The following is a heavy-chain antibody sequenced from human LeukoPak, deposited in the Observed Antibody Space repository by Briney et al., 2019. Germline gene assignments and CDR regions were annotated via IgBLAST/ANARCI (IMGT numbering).Heavy chain of an antibody. D-gene: IGHD3-3*01. CDR3: ARHARGSDLYYYMDV. V-gene: IGHV4-39*01. Sequence: SQTLSLTCTVSGGSISSGSYYWGWIRQPPGKGLEWIGSIYYSGSTYYNPSLKSRVTISVDTSKNQFSLKLSSVTAADTAVYYCARHARGSDLYYYMDVWGKGTTVTVSS. J-gene: IGHJ6*03. CDR1: GGSISSGSYY. CDR2: IYYSGST.